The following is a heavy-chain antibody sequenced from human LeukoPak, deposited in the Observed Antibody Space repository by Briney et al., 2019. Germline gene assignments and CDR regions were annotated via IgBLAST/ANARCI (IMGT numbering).Heavy chain of an antibody. V-gene: IGHV1-46*01. CDR3: ARLNSSSWPRKGLYV. Sequence: GASVKVSCKASGYTFTSYYMHWVRQAPGQGLEWMGIINPSGGSTSYAQKFQGRVTISVDTSKNQFSLKLSSVTAADTAVYYCARLNSSSWPRKGLYVWGQGTTVTVSS. CDR1: GYTFTSYY. J-gene: IGHJ6*02. D-gene: IGHD6-13*01. CDR2: INPSGGST.